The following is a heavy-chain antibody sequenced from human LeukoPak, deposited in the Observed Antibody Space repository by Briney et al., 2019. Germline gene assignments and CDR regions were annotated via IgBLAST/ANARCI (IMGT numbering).Heavy chain of an antibody. J-gene: IGHJ4*02. CDR1: GFTVSSDS. V-gene: IGHV3-53*01. CDR2: IYSGGST. CDR3: ARDEDPTYYED. Sequence: GGSLRLSCTVSGFTVSSDSMSWVRQAPGKGLEWVSFIYSGGSTHYSDSVKGRFTVSRDNAKNSLYLQMNSLRDEDTAVYYCARDEDPTYYEDWGQGTLVTVSS.